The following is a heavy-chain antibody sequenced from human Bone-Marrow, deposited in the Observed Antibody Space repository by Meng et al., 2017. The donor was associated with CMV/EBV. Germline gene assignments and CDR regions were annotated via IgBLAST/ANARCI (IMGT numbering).Heavy chain of an antibody. J-gene: IGHJ5*02. CDR2: IYYSGST. V-gene: IGHV4-59*01. D-gene: IGHD4-23*01. CDR3: ARENSENWFDP. Sequence: WVRQAPGKGLEWIGYIYYSGSTNYNPPLKSRVTISVDTSKNQFSLKLSSVTAADTAVYYCARENSENWFDPWGQGTLVTVSS.